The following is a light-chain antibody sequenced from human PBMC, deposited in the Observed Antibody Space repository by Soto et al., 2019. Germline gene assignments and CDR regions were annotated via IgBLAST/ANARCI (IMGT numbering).Light chain of an antibody. CDR3: GSFAGTYTVV. V-gene: IGLV2-11*01. J-gene: IGLJ2*01. CDR1: GSDVGGYDF. CDR2: DIS. Sequence: QSALTQPRSVSGSPGQSVTISCTGTGSDVGGYDFVSWYQQHPGKAPKLMIYDISQRPSGVPDRFSGSKSGTSASLTISGLQADDEADYYCGSFAGTYTVVFGGRTKLTLL.